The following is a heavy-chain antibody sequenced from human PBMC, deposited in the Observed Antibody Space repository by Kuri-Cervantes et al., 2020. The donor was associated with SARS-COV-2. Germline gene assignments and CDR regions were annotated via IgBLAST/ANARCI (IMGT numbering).Heavy chain of an antibody. CDR2: ISGSGGST. CDR3: AKWEYQLLWPFDY. J-gene: IGHJ4*02. CDR1: GFTFGDYA. V-gene: IGHV3-23*01. Sequence: GGSLRLSCTASGFTFGDYAMSWFRQAPGKGLEWVSAISGSGGSTYYADSVKGRFTISRDNSKNTLYLQMNSLRAEDTAVYYCAKWEYQLLWPFDYWGQGTLVTVSS. D-gene: IGHD2-2*01.